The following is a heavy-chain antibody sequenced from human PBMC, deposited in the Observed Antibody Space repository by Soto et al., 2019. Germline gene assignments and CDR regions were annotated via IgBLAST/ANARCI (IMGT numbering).Heavy chain of an antibody. CDR3: ASGFYGDYLAYYFDY. V-gene: IGHV1-69*13. J-gene: IGHJ4*02. CDR2: IIPIFGTA. Sequence: SVKVSCKASGGTFSSYAISWVRQAPGQGLEWMGGIIPIFGTANYAQKFQGRVTITADESTSTAYMELSSLRFEDTAVYYCASGFYGDYLAYYFDYWGQGTLVTVSS. CDR1: GGTFSSYA. D-gene: IGHD4-17*01.